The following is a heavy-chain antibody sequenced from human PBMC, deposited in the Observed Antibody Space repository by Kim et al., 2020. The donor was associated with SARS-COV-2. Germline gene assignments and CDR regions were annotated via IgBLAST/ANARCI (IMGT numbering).Heavy chain of an antibody. CDR3: TREPRKSIAVAGTLFPRYYYYYYMDV. J-gene: IGHJ6*03. D-gene: IGHD6-19*01. CDR1: GFTFGDYA. V-gene: IGHV3-49*04. Sequence: GGSLRLSCTASGFTFGDYAMSWVRQAPGKGLEWVGFIRSKAYGGTTEYAASVKGRFTIARDESKSIAYLQMNSLKTEDTAVYYCTREPRKSIAVAGTLFPRYYYYYYMDVWGKGTTVTVSS. CDR2: IRSKAYGGTT.